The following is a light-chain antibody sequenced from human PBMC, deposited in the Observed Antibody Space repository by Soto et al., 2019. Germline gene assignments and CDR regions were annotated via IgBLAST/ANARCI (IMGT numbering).Light chain of an antibody. Sequence: DIVMTQSPDSLAVSLGERATINCKSSQSVLYSSNTKNYLAWYQQKPGQPPKLLIYWASTRESGVPDRFSGSGSGTYFTLTISSLQAEDVAVYYCQQYYSTPWTFGHGTKVEIK. CDR3: QQYYSTPWT. CDR1: QSVLYSSNTKNY. V-gene: IGKV4-1*01. CDR2: WAS. J-gene: IGKJ1*01.